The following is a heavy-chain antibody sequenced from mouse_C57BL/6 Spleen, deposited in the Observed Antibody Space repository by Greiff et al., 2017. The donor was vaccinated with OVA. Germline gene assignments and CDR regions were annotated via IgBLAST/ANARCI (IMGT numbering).Heavy chain of an antibody. V-gene: IGHV1-82*01. J-gene: IGHJ4*01. CDR2: IYPGDGAT. D-gene: IGHD1-1*01. CDR1: GYAFSSSW. CDR3: AREDTTKAMDY. Sequence: QVQLQQSGPELVKPGASVKISCKASGYAFSSSWMNWVKQRPGKGLEWIGRIYPGDGATNYNGKFKGQATMTADKSSSTAYMHLSSLTSEDSAVYFCAREDTTKAMDYWGQGTSVTVSS.